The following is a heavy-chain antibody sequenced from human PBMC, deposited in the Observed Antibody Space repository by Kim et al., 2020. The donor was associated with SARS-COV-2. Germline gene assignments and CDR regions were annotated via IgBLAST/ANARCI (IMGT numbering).Heavy chain of an antibody. CDR2: VSGSGSGP. CDR1: GFIFNTYA. J-gene: IGHJ6*01. CDR3: AKSFMVMSGGVIVDDY. D-gene: IGHD3-16*02. V-gene: IGHV3-23*01. Sequence: GGSLRLSCAASGFIFNTYAMSWVRQAPGKGLEWVSSVSGSGSGPNYADSVKGRFTITRDNEKNTLFLQMNNLRAEDTAVYFCAKSFMVMSGGVIVDDY.